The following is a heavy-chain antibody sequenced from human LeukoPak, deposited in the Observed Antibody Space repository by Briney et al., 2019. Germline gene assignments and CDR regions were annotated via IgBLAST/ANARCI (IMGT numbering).Heavy chain of an antibody. CDR2: IHHSGTT. J-gene: IGHJ4*02. D-gene: IGHD6-6*01. CDR3: AKPHSSSSHFYDC. V-gene: IGHV4-38-2*01. CDR1: GYSISSDYH. Sequence: SETLSLTCAVSGYSISSDYHWGWIRQPPGKGPEWIGSIHHSGTTYYNPSLKSRVTISVDTSKNQFSLKLNSVTAADTAVYYCAKPHSSSSHFYDCWGQGTLVTVSS.